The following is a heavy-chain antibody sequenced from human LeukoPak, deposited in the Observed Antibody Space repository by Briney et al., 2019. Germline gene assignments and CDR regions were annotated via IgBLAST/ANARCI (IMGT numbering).Heavy chain of an antibody. Sequence: GGSLRLSCAASGFTFSSYVMHWVRQAPGKGLEWVAIISYDGSNEYYADSVKGRFTISRDNSKNTLYLQMNSLRAEDTAVYYCARGSPPWTVTTDYWGQGTLVTVSS. CDR1: GFTFSSYV. CDR3: ARGSPPWTVTTDY. CDR2: ISYDGSNE. V-gene: IGHV3-30*04. D-gene: IGHD4-17*01. J-gene: IGHJ4*02.